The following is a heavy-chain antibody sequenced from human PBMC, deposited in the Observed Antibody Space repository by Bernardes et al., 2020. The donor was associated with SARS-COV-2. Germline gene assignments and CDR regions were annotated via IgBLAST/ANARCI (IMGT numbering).Heavy chain of an antibody. CDR2: IFYSGSS. J-gene: IGHJ4*02. Sequence: SETLSLTCTVSGGSVSGYYWSWIRQAPRKGMEWLGQIFYSGSSRYNPSLKNRVTISVDTSKNQFSLKMRSVTAADTAVYYCARFPSYVDSGGYLVDFWGRGILVTVSS. CDR1: GGSVSGYY. D-gene: IGHD2-15*01. CDR3: ARFPSYVDSGGYLVDF. V-gene: IGHV4-59*02.